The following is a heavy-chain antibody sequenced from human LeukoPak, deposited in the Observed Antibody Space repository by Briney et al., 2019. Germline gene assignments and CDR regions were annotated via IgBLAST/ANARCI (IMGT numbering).Heavy chain of an antibody. D-gene: IGHD5-18*01. J-gene: IGHJ4*02. V-gene: IGHV4-39*01. Sequence: SETLSLTCTVSGDSINSRSYYWGWIRQPPGKGLEWIGSIYYSGSTFYNPSFTSRVTISVDTSKTQFSLTLSSVTAADTAVYYCARHVNLPDSYGYDSWGQGTLVTVSS. CDR2: IYYSGST. CDR3: ARHVNLPDSYGYDS. CDR1: GDSINSRSYY.